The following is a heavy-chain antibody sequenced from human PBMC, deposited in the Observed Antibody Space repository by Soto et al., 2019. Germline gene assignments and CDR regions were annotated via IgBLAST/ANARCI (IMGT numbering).Heavy chain of an antibody. D-gene: IGHD2-15*01. CDR2: INAGNGNT. Sequence: GASVKVSCKASGYTFTSYAMHWVRQAPGQRLEWMGWINAGNGNTKYSQKFQGRVTSTRDTSASTAYMELSSLRSEDTAVYYCASERLYWDHDGPPVVGFDPWGQGTLVTVSS. J-gene: IGHJ5*02. CDR3: ASERLYWDHDGPPVVGFDP. CDR1: GYTFTSYA. V-gene: IGHV1-3*01.